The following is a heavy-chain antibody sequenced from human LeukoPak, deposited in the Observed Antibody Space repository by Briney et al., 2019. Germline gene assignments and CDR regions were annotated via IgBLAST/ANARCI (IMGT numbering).Heavy chain of an antibody. CDR3: AKVLRYYYDSSGNSADAFDI. J-gene: IGHJ3*02. CDR2: ISGSGGST. Sequence: GGSLRLSCAASGFTFSSYAMSWVRQAPGKGLEWVSAISGSGGSTYYADSVKGRFTISRDNSKNTLYLQMNSLRAEDTAVYYCAKVLRYYYDSSGNSADAFDIWGQGTMVTVSS. CDR1: GFTFSSYA. V-gene: IGHV3-23*01. D-gene: IGHD3-22*01.